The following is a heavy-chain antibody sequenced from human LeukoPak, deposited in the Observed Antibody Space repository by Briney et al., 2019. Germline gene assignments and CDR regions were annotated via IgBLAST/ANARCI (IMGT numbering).Heavy chain of an antibody. V-gene: IGHV5-51*01. Sequence: GESLKISCKGSGYKFSTYWIGWVRQMPGKGLEWMGIIYPGDSDTRYSPSFQGQVTISADKSISTAYLQWSSLKASDTAMYYCARQDYYDRTGYQYNYWGRGTLVTVSS. CDR1: GYKFSTYW. D-gene: IGHD3-22*01. CDR2: IYPGDSDT. J-gene: IGHJ4*02. CDR3: ARQDYYDRTGYQYNY.